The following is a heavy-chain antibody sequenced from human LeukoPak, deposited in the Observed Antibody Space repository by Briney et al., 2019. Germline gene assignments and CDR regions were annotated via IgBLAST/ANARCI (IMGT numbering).Heavy chain of an antibody. J-gene: IGHJ4*02. CDR2: ISSSGSYI. Sequence: PGGSLRLSCAASGFIFSSYRVNWVRQAPGKGLEWVSSISSSGSYIYYADSVRGRFTISRDNAKNSLYLQMNSLRAGDTAVYYCARDGELRGYSGYDFDYWGQGTLVTVSS. V-gene: IGHV3-21*01. CDR1: GFIFSSYR. CDR3: ARDGELRGYSGYDFDY. D-gene: IGHD5-12*01.